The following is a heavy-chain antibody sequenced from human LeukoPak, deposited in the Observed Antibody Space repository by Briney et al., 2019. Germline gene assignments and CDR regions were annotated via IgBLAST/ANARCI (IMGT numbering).Heavy chain of an antibody. CDR3: ARDAIGQQLVFDNWFDP. CDR1: GYTFTSYY. J-gene: IGHJ5*02. Sequence: GASVTVSCTASGYTFTSYYMHWVRQAPGQGLEWMGGIIPIFGTANYAQKFQGRVTITADESTSTAYMELSSLRSEDTAVYYCARDAIGQQLVFDNWFDPWGQGTLVTVSS. CDR2: IIPIFGTA. D-gene: IGHD6-13*01. V-gene: IGHV1-69*13.